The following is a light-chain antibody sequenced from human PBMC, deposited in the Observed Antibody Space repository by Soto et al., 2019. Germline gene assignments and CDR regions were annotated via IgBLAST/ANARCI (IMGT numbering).Light chain of an antibody. J-gene: IGKJ5*01. CDR2: AAS. CDR3: QQLNSYPIT. CDR1: QGISSY. Sequence: DIQLTQSPSFLSASVGDRVTITCRASQGISSYLAWYQQKPGKAPKLLIYAASTLQSGVPSRFSGGGSGTEVPLPISSLQPEDFATSYCQQLNSYPITLGQGTRLEIK. V-gene: IGKV1-9*01.